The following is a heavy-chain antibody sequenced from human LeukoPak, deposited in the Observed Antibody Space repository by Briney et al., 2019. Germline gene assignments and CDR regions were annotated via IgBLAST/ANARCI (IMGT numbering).Heavy chain of an antibody. J-gene: IGHJ4*02. Sequence: GGSLRLSCAASGFTFSDYYMSWIRQAPGKGLEWVSYISSSGSTIYYADSVKGRFTISRDNAKNSLYLQMNSLRAEDTAVYYCAKDRAAKYYFDYWGQGTLVTVSS. CDR2: ISSSGSTI. CDR1: GFTFSDYY. V-gene: IGHV3-11*04. D-gene: IGHD5-18*01. CDR3: AKDRAAKYYFDY.